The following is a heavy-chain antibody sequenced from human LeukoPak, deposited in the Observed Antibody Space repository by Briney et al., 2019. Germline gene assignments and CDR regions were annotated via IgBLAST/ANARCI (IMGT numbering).Heavy chain of an antibody. J-gene: IGHJ6*02. D-gene: IGHD6-13*01. Sequence: NPSETLSLTCTVSGGSISSYYWSWIRQPPGKRLEWIGYIYYSGSTNYYPSLKSRVTISVDTSKNQFSLKLSSVTAADTAVYYCARRAAAGTRGYYYGMDVWGQGTTVTVSS. CDR2: IYYSGST. V-gene: IGHV4-59*01. CDR3: ARRAAAGTRGYYYGMDV. CDR1: GGSISSYY.